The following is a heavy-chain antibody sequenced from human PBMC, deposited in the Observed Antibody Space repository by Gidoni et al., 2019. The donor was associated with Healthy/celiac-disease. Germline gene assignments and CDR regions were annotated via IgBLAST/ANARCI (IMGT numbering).Heavy chain of an antibody. Sequence: QVQLVESGGGVVQPGRSLRLSCAASGFTFSSYAMHWVRQAPGKGLEWVAVISYDGSNKYYADSVKGRFTISRDNSKNTLYLQRNSLRAEDTAVYYCARDWDPYYYGIDYWGQGTLVTVSS. CDR3: ARDWDPYYYGIDY. CDR1: GFTFSSYA. D-gene: IGHD3-10*01. CDR2: ISYDGSNK. V-gene: IGHV3-30-3*01. J-gene: IGHJ4*02.